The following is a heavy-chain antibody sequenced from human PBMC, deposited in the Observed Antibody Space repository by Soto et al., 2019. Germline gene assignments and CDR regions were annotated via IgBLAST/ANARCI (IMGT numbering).Heavy chain of an antibody. CDR1: GYTLTSFY. J-gene: IGHJ4*02. D-gene: IGHD1-1*01. CDR2: TDPSAGST. Sequence: ASVKVSCKASGYTLTSFYMHWMRQAPGQGLEWMGVTDPSAGSTTYAQKFKGRVRMTRDTFTSTVFMELSSLRSEDTAVYYCARSPRPTGTTLYYFDSWGQRTLVTVSS. CDR3: ARSPRPTGTTLYYFDS. V-gene: IGHV1-46*01.